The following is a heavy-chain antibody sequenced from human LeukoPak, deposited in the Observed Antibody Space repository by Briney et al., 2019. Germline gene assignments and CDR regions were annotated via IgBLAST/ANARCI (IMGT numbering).Heavy chain of an antibody. CDR3: ARAGGGNYFDY. CDR1: GFTFDDYA. Sequence: GGSLRLSCAASGFTFDDYAMHWVRQAPGKGLEWVSLISGDGGSTYYADSVKGRFTISRDNSKNSLYLQMNSLRAEDTAVYYCARAGGGNYFDYWGQGTLVTVSS. J-gene: IGHJ4*02. CDR2: ISGDGGST. V-gene: IGHV3-43*02. D-gene: IGHD2-15*01.